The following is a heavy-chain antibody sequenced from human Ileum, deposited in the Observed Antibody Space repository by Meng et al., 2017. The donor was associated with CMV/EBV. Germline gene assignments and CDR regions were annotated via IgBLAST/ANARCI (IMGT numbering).Heavy chain of an antibody. V-gene: IGHV3-23*01. CDR3: AADWQFDY. J-gene: IGHJ4*02. CDR2: ISGSGGST. D-gene: IGHD3-9*01. Sequence: VQLLESGGCLVQPVSSLRLSCSASGFTVSSYAMSGVRQAPGKGLEWVSSISGSGGSTYYADSVKGRFTISRDNSRNTLDLQMNSLRDEDSAVYYCAADWQFDYWGQGTLVTVSS. CDR1: GFTVSSYA.